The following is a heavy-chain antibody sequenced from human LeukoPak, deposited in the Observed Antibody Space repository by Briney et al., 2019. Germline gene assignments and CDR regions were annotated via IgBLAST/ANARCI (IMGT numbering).Heavy chain of an antibody. CDR3: ARVSIAVAGLLDY. D-gene: IGHD6-19*01. CDR2: INPNNRDT. CDR1: GYIFSGYY. Sequence: ASVKVSCKASGYIFSGYYIHWVRQAPGHGLEWMGRINPNNRDTMYAQKFQGRVTMTRDTSISTAYMELSRLRSGDTAVYYCARVSIAVAGLLDYWGQGTLLTVSS. J-gene: IGHJ4*02. V-gene: IGHV1-2*06.